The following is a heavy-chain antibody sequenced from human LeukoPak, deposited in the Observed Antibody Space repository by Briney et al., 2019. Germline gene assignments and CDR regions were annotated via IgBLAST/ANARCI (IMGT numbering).Heavy chain of an antibody. D-gene: IGHD6-13*01. Sequence: SETLSLTCTVSGGSISSSSYYWGWIRQPPGKGLEWIGSIYYSGSTYYNPSLESRVTISVDTSKNQFSLKLSSVTAADTAVYYCARQRQQLVPIGYWGQGTLVTVSS. CDR2: IYYSGST. V-gene: IGHV4-39*01. CDR3: ARQRQQLVPIGY. CDR1: GGSISSSSYY. J-gene: IGHJ4*02.